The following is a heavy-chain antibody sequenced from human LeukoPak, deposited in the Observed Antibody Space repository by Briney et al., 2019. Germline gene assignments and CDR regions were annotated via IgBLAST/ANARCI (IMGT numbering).Heavy chain of an antibody. D-gene: IGHD2-15*01. CDR3: ASRGVVTGAFDI. Sequence: PGGSLRLSCSASGFVFSDYYMHWVRQAPGKGLVWVSRINSDGSSTTYADSVKGRFTVSRDNAKNTLYLQMNSLRAEDTAVYYCASRGVVTGAFDIWGQGTMATVSS. V-gene: IGHV3-74*01. J-gene: IGHJ3*02. CDR1: GFVFSDYY. CDR2: INSDGSST.